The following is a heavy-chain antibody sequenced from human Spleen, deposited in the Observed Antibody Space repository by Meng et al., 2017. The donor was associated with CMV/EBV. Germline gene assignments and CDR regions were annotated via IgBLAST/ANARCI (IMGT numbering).Heavy chain of an antibody. J-gene: IGHJ4*02. CDR1: GMAFSRYA. CDR3: ATARGWSDY. D-gene: IGHD1-1*01. V-gene: IGHV3-64*02. Sequence: LSCSASGMAFSRYAMHWVRQAPGKGLEYVSTISSDGRSTFYADSVKGRFTISRDNSKNTLYLQMGSLRPEDMAVYYCATARGWSDYWGQGTLVTVSS. CDR2: ISSDGRST.